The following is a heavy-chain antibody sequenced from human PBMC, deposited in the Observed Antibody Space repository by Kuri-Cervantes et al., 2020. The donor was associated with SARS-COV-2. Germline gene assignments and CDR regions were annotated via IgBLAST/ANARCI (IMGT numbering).Heavy chain of an antibody. Sequence: SETLSLTCTVSGGSISSYFWSWIRQPPGKGLEWIGEINHSGSTNYNPSLKSRVSISVDTSKNQFSLKLTSVTAADTAIYYCGRAVGRYYSDSSGYFGSWGQGTQVTVSS. CDR2: INHSGST. CDR1: GGSISSYF. D-gene: IGHD3-22*01. CDR3: GRAVGRYYSDSSGYFGS. V-gene: IGHV4-34*01. J-gene: IGHJ5*01.